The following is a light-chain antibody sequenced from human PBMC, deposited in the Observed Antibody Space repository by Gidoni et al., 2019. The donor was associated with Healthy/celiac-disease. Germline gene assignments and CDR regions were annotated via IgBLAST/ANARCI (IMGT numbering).Light chain of an antibody. Sequence: EIVLTQSPATLSLSPGERATLPCRASQSVSSYLAWYQQKPGQAPRLLIYDASNRATGIPARFSGSGSGTDFTLTISSLEPEDFAVYYCQRRSNWPGTFGQGTKVEIK. CDR2: DAS. J-gene: IGKJ1*01. V-gene: IGKV3-11*01. CDR1: QSVSSY. CDR3: QRRSNWPGT.